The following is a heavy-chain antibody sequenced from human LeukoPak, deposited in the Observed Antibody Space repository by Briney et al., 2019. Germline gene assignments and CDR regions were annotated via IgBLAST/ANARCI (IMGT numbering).Heavy chain of an antibody. Sequence: GASVKVSCKPSGYTFTSYDINWVRQATGQGLEWMGWMNPNSGNTGYAQKFQGRVTMTRNTSISTAYMELSSLRSEDTAVYYCARGYSNYLYYFDYWGQGTLVTVSS. CDR2: MNPNSGNT. V-gene: IGHV1-8*01. D-gene: IGHD4-11*01. CDR1: GYTFTSYD. J-gene: IGHJ4*02. CDR3: ARGYSNYLYYFDY.